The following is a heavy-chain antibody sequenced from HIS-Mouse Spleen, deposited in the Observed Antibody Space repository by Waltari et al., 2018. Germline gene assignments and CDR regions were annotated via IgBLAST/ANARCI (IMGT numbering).Heavy chain of an antibody. Sequence: QVQLVEAGGGVVQPGRSLRLSCAASGFTFSSYGMHWFRQAPGKGLEWVAVISYDGSNKYYADSVKGRFSISRDNSKNTLYLQMNSLRAEDTAVYYCAKASSGWLDYWGQGTLVTVSS. D-gene: IGHD6-19*01. J-gene: IGHJ4*02. CDR3: AKASSGWLDY. CDR2: ISYDGSNK. V-gene: IGHV3-30*18. CDR1: GFTFSSYG.